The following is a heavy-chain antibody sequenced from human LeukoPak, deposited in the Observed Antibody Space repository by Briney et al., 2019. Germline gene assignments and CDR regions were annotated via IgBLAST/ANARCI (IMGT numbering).Heavy chain of an antibody. J-gene: IGHJ5*02. V-gene: IGHV3-30*02. CDR1: GFTFSSYG. CDR2: IRYDGSNK. D-gene: IGHD1-14*01. CDR3: AKDTTPPKAGFDP. Sequence: QTGGSLRLSCAASGFTFSSYGMHWVRQAPGKGLEWVAFIRYDGSNKYYADSVKGRFTISRDNSKNTLYLQMNSLRAEDTTVYYCAKDTTPPKAGFDPWGQGTLVTVSS.